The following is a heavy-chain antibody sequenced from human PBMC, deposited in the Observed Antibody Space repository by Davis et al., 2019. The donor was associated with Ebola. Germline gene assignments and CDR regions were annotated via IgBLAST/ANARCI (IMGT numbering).Heavy chain of an antibody. D-gene: IGHD3-3*01. CDR2: ISGSGGST. Sequence: GESLKISCAASGFTFSSYAMSWVRQAPGKGLEWVSAISGSGGSTYYPGSVKGRFTISRANAKSSLYLQMNSLRAEDTAVYYCTRAAFGSYYFDYWGQGTLVTVSS. CDR1: GFTFSSYA. CDR3: TRAAFGSYYFDY. V-gene: IGHV3-23*01. J-gene: IGHJ4*02.